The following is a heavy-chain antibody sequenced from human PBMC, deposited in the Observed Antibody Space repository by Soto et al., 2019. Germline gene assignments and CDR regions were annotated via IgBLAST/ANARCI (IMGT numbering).Heavy chain of an antibody. J-gene: IGHJ3*02. Sequence: GGSLRLSCAASGFTFDDYTMHWVRQAPGKGLEWVSLISWDGGSTYYADSVKGRFTISRDNSKNSLYLQMNSLRTEDTALYYCAKGAKEGFGELFTPDDAFDIWGQGTMVTVSS. D-gene: IGHD3-10*01. CDR1: GFTFDDYT. CDR2: ISWDGGST. CDR3: AKGAKEGFGELFTPDDAFDI. V-gene: IGHV3-43*01.